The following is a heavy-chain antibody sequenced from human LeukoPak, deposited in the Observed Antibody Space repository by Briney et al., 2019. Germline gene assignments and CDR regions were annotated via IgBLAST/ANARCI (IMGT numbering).Heavy chain of an antibody. CDR2: INHSGST. CDR1: GGSFSGYY. CDR3: ARGADSGYDLNY. Sequence: SETLSLTCAVYGGSFSGYYWSWIRQPPGKGLEWIGEINHSGSTNYNPSLKSRVTISVDTSKNQFSLKLSSVTAADTAVYYCARGADSGYDLNYWGQGTLVTASS. V-gene: IGHV4-34*01. D-gene: IGHD5-12*01. J-gene: IGHJ4*02.